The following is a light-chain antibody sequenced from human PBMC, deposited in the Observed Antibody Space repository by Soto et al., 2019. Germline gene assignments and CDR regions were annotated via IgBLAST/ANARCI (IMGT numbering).Light chain of an antibody. CDR2: AAS. Sequence: DIQMTQSPSSLPASVGDRVTLTCRASQSISTYLNWYQQKPGKAPKLLIYAASSLQSRVPSRLTGSESRTDFTLTINSLQPEDFATYYCQQSYTIPYTFGQGTKLEIK. CDR1: QSISTY. V-gene: IGKV1-39*01. J-gene: IGKJ2*01. CDR3: QQSYTIPYT.